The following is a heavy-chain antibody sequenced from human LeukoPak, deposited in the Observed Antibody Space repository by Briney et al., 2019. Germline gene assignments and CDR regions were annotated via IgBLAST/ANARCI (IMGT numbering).Heavy chain of an antibody. V-gene: IGHV1-69*05. Sequence: SVKVSCKASGGTFSSYAISWVRQAPGQGLEWMGRIIPIFGTANYAQKFQGRVTITTDESTSTAYMELSSLRSEDTAVYYCARGDYYDSSGYFPGMNYWGQGTLVTVSS. CDR2: IIPIFGTA. CDR3: ARGDYYDSSGYFPGMNY. J-gene: IGHJ4*02. D-gene: IGHD3-22*01. CDR1: GGTFSSYA.